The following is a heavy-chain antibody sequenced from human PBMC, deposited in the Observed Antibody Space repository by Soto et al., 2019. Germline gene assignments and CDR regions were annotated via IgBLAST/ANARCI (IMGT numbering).Heavy chain of an antibody. CDR3: ARVSGGTMVLGVITTSYYYYGMDV. CDR2: ISAYNGNT. J-gene: IGHJ6*02. Sequence: QVQLVQSGAEVKKPGASVKVSCKASGYTFTSYGISWVRQAPGQGLEWMGWISAYNGNTNYAQKLQGRVTMTTDTSTSTAYMELRSLRSDDTAVYYCARVSGGTMVLGVITTSYYYYGMDVWGQGTTVTVSS. V-gene: IGHV1-18*04. D-gene: IGHD3-10*01. CDR1: GYTFTSYG.